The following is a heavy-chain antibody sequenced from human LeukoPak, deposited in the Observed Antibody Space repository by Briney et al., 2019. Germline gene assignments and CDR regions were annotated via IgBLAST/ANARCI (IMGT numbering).Heavy chain of an antibody. CDR3: AKDPNYDFWSGYSPSFDY. V-gene: IGHV3-23*01. J-gene: IGHJ4*02. Sequence: QPGGSLRLSCAASGFTFSSYAMSWVRQAPGKGLEWVSAISGSGGSTYYADSVKGRFTISRDNSKNTLYLQMNSLRAEDTAVYYCAKDPNYDFWSGYSPSFDYWGQGTLVTVSS. CDR2: ISGSGGST. D-gene: IGHD3-3*01. CDR1: GFTFSSYA.